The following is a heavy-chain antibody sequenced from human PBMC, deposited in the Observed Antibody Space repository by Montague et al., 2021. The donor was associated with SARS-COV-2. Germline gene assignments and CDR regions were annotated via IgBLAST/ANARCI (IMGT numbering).Heavy chain of an antibody. J-gene: IGHJ4*02. Sequence: SETLSLTCTVSGGSISISNYFWGWIRQPPGKGLEWIGSIYFGGGTYYKPSLKSRVTISVDTSKNQCSLKLTSVTAADTAVYRCARDVGKGFSGYETGGGFDYWGQGTLVSVSS. D-gene: IGHD5-12*01. CDR1: GGSISISNYF. CDR2: IYFGGGT. CDR3: ARDVGKGFSGYETGGGFDY. V-gene: IGHV4-39*07.